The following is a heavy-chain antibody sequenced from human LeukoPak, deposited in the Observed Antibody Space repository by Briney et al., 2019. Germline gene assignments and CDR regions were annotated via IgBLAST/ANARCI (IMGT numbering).Heavy chain of an antibody. D-gene: IGHD3-22*01. CDR2: IYPGDSDT. V-gene: IGHV5-51*01. J-gene: IGHJ3*02. CDR1: GYSFTSYW. Sequence: GESLKISCKGSGYSFTSYWTGWVRQMPGKGLEWMGIIYPGDSDTRYSPSFQGQVTISADKSISTAYLQWSSLKASDTAMYYCARRKYYDSIPSAFDIWGQGTMVTVSS. CDR3: ARRKYYDSIPSAFDI.